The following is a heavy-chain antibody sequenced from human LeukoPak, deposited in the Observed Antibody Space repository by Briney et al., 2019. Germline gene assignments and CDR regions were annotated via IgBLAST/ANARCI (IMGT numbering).Heavy chain of an antibody. CDR3: ARQTGSGLFILP. V-gene: IGHV4-61*02. J-gene: IGHJ4*02. CDR1: GGSISSGSYY. D-gene: IGHD3/OR15-3a*01. Sequence: PSETLSLTCTVSGGSISSGSYYWSWIRQPAGKGLEWIGRIYTSGSTNYNPPLKSRVSISVDTSKNHFSLRLTSVTAADTAVYYCARQTGSGLFILPGGQGTLVTVSS. CDR2: IYTSGST.